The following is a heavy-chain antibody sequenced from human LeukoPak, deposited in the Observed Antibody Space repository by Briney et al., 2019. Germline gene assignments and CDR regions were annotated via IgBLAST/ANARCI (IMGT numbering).Heavy chain of an antibody. CDR3: ARFGGATTGRYSDY. CDR1: GYTFTSYA. D-gene: IGHD1-26*01. V-gene: IGHV1-18*01. CDR2: ISAYNGNT. Sequence: ASVKVSCKASGYTFTSYAMNWVRQAPGQGLEWMGWISAYNGNTNYAQKLQGRVTMTTDTSTSTAYMELRSLRSDDTAVYYCARFGGATTGRYSDYWGQGTLVTVSS. J-gene: IGHJ4*02.